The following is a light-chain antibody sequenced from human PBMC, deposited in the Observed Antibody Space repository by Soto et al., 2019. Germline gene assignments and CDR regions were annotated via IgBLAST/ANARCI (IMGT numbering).Light chain of an antibody. CDR1: SSDVGGYNL. CDR3: CSYAGSSTLV. J-gene: IGLJ2*01. V-gene: IGLV2-23*01. Sequence: QSALTQPASVSGSPGQSITISCTGTSSDVGGYNLVSWYQQHPGKAPKLMFYEGSKRPSGVSNRFSGSKSGNTASLTISGLQAEDEADYYCCSYAGSSTLVFGGGTKVTVL. CDR2: EGS.